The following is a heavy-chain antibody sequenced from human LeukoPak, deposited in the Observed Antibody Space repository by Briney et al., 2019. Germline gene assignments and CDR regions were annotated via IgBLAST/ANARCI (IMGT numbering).Heavy chain of an antibody. J-gene: IGHJ4*02. CDR3: AREVAAKGTIDY. V-gene: IGHV1-8*01. CDR2: MNPNSGNT. Sequence: ASVKVSCKASGYTFTSYDINWVRQATGQGLEWMGWMNPNSGNTGYAQKFQGRVTMTRNTSISTVYMELSSLRSEDTAVYYCAREVAAKGTIDYWGQGTLVTVSS. D-gene: IGHD2-15*01. CDR1: GYTFTSYD.